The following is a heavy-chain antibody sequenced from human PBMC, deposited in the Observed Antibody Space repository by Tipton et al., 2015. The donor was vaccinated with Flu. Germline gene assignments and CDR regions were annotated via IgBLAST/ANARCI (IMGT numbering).Heavy chain of an antibody. Sequence: TLSLTCSVSGDYLSNNMYYWAWIRKLPGKGLEWVGSVYYIGSDYYNPSLRSRASMSVDRSKNQFSLQLKSVTAADTAVYFYARDRALGNVVPPGNGFDIWGLGSMVTVSS. CDR1: GDYLSNNMYY. CDR3: ARDRALGNVVPPGNGFDI. CDR2: VYYIGSD. D-gene: IGHD1-26*01. J-gene: IGHJ3*02. V-gene: IGHV4-39*07.